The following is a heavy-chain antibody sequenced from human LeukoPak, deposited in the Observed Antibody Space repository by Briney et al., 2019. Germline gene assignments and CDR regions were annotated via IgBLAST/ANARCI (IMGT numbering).Heavy chain of an antibody. CDR2: INSEGSST. Sequence: GGSLRLSCAASGFTLSRYGMNWVRQAPGKGLVWVSRINSEGSSTTYADSVKGRFTISRDNAKNALILQMNSLRAEDTAVYYCARDYYSRFDYWGQGTLVTVSS. J-gene: IGHJ4*02. D-gene: IGHD3-22*01. CDR3: ARDYYSRFDY. CDR1: GFTLSRYG. V-gene: IGHV3-74*01.